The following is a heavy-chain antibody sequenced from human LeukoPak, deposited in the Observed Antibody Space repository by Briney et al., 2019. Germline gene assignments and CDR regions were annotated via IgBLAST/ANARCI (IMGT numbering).Heavy chain of an antibody. D-gene: IGHD4-17*01. J-gene: IGHJ4*02. CDR3: VGVTPADYGDNTASL. CDR1: GYTFTSYD. Sequence: ASVKVSCKASGYTFTSYDINWVRQATGQGLEWMGWMNPSSGNTGYAQKFQGRVTITRNTSISTAYMELSSLRSEDTAVYYCVGVTPADYGDNTASLWGQRTLVSASS. V-gene: IGHV1-8*03. CDR2: MNPSSGNT.